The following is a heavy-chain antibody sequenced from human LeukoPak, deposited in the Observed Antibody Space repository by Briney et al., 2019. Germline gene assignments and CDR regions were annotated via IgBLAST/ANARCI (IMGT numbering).Heavy chain of an antibody. CDR1: GFAFSSYA. CDR2: ISGDGGST. J-gene: IGHJ4*02. V-gene: IGHV3-43*02. D-gene: IGHD4-17*01. Sequence: TGGSLRLSCAASGFAFSSYAMSWVRQAPGKGLEWVSLISGDGGSTYYADSVKGRFTISRDNSKNSLYLQMNSLRTEDTALYYCAKAHDYGVLGGYWGQGTLVTVSS. CDR3: AKAHDYGVLGGY.